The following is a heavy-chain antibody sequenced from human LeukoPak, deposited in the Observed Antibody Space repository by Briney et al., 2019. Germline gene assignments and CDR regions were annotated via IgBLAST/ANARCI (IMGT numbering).Heavy chain of an antibody. CDR1: GGSISGSSYY. V-gene: IGHV4-39*01. Sequence: SETLSITCTVSGGSISGSSYYCGWIRQPPGKGLEWIGSIYYSGRTYYNPSLKSRVTIPVDTSSNQFSLKLSSVTAADTAVYYCARMDSSSWYGDYYYGMEVWGQGTTVTVSS. CDR2: IYYSGRT. J-gene: IGHJ6*02. CDR3: ARMDSSSWYGDYYYGMEV. D-gene: IGHD6-13*01.